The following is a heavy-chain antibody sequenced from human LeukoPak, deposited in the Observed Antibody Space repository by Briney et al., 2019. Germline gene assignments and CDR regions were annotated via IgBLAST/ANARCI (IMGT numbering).Heavy chain of an antibody. CDR2: ISYDGRNK. V-gene: IGHV3-30*04. CDR1: GLTFSSYA. CDR3: ARELYGYGTCPDY. J-gene: IGHJ4*02. D-gene: IGHD5-18*01. Sequence: GGSLRLSCADSGLTFSSYAMHWVRQAPGKGLEWVAVISYDGRNKYYADSVKGRFTISIDNSKNMLYLQMNSLITEDTAVYYCARELYGYGTCPDYWGQGTLVTVSS.